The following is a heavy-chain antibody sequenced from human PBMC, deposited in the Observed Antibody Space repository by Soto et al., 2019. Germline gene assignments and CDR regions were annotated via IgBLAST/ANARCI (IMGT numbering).Heavy chain of an antibody. D-gene: IGHD1-1*01. Sequence: QLQLQESGSGLVRPSQTLSLTCAVSGGSISSGGYSWNWIRQPPGKGLEWIGYIYHSGSTLYNPSLNSRVXXXVXXSKNQFPLKLSSVTAADTAVYYCARDQLEGNWFDPWGQGTLVTVSS. CDR1: GGSISSGGYS. V-gene: IGHV4-30-2*01. CDR3: ARDQLEGNWFDP. CDR2: IYHSGST. J-gene: IGHJ5*02.